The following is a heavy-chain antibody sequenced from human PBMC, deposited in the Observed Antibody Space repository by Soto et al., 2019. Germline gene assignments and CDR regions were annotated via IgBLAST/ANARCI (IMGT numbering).Heavy chain of an antibody. CDR3: ATGAYYDILTGYYTAQNFDY. Sequence: GGSLRLSCAASGFTFSSHSMNWVRQAPGKGLEWVSYISSSSSSIYYADSVKGRFTISRDNAKNSLYLQMNSLRAEDTAVYYCATGAYYDILTGYYTAQNFDYWGQGTLVTVSS. CDR2: ISSSSSSI. D-gene: IGHD3-9*01. CDR1: GFTFSSHS. V-gene: IGHV3-48*01. J-gene: IGHJ4*02.